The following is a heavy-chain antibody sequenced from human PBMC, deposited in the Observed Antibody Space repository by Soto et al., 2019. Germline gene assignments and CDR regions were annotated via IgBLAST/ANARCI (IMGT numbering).Heavy chain of an antibody. D-gene: IGHD4-4*01. J-gene: IGHJ4*02. CDR3: AKVSNLDYRVSDS. CDR2: IIENSGST. CDR1: GFTVSSHL. Sequence: GGSLRLSCAASGFTVSSHLMRWVRQAPGKGLEWVSSIIENSGSTYYADSVKGRFTISRDNSKNTLYLQMNSLRAEDTAIYYCAKVSNLDYRVSDSWGQGTLVTVSS. V-gene: IGHV3-23*01.